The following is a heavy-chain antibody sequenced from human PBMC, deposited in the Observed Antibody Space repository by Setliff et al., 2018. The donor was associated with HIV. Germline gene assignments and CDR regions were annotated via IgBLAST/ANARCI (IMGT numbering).Heavy chain of an antibody. V-gene: IGHV4-59*11. CDR1: GGSISSHY. D-gene: IGHD2-15*01. Sequence: SETLSLTCTVSGGSISSHYWSWIRLPPGKGLEWIGYFYYSGSTTYNPSLRSRVTISADTSNNQFSLRVNSVTPADTAVYFCARIAATGGHFDNWGQGTLVTVSS. J-gene: IGHJ4*02. CDR2: FYYSGST. CDR3: ARIAATGGHFDN.